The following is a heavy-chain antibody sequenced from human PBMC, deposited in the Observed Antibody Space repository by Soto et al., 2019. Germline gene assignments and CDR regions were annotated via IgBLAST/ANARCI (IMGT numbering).Heavy chain of an antibody. CDR2: INAGNGNT. D-gene: IGHD6-19*01. J-gene: IGHJ5*02. CDR1: GYTFTSYA. V-gene: IGHV1-3*01. Sequence: RASVKVSCKASGYTFTSYAMHWVRQAPGQRLEWMGWINAGNGNTKYSQKLQGRVTITRDTSASTAYMELSSLRSEDTAVYYCARAQPSSGWYSFRFDPWGQGTLVTVSS. CDR3: ARAQPSSGWYSFRFDP.